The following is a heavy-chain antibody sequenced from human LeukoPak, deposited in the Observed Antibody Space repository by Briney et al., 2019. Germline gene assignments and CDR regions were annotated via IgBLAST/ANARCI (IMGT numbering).Heavy chain of an antibody. CDR3: ARGHSTLGFLDY. CDR1: GFTFSSYS. V-gene: IGHV3-21*01. Sequence: PGGSLRLSCAASGFTFSSYSMNWVRQAPGKGLEWVSSISTGGISIAYADSVKGRFTISRDNAKSSLSLQMNSLTAEDTALYYCARGHSTLGFLDYWGQGTLVTVSS. D-gene: IGHD2-2*01. CDR2: ISTGGISI. J-gene: IGHJ4*02.